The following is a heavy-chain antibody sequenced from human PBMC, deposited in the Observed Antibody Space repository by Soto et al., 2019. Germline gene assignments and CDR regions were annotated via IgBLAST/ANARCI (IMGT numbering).Heavy chain of an antibody. D-gene: IGHD1-26*01. Sequence: QVTLKESGPVLVKPTETLTLTCTVSGFSLSNARMGVSWIRQPPGKALEWLAHIFSNDEKSYSTSLKSRLTIXKXTXXSQVVLTMTNMEPVDTATYYCARREAVYYYYGMDVWGQGTTVTVSS. V-gene: IGHV2-26*01. CDR1: GFSLSNARMG. J-gene: IGHJ6*02. CDR2: IFSNDEK. CDR3: ARREAVYYYYGMDV.